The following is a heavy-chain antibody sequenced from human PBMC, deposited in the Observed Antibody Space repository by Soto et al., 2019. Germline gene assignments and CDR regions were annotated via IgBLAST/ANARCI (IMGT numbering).Heavy chain of an antibody. J-gene: IGHJ2*01. V-gene: IGHV3-23*01. D-gene: IGHD1-26*01. Sequence: EVQVLESGGGLVQPGGSLRLSCAGSGFTFINYAMNWVRQAPGKGLEWGSSIRGGGDAALFQDSVRGRFTFSRENSKTAVTLQIKTLGVVGTAVYYCAGKLLGATTRPNYWYFDLWGRGTLVTVSS. CDR2: IRGGGDAA. CDR3: AGKLLGATTRPNYWYFDL. CDR1: GFTFINYA.